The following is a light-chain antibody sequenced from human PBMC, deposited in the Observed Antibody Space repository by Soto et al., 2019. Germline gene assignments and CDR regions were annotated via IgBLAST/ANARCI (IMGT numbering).Light chain of an antibody. Sequence: EIALTQSPGTLSLSPGERATLSCRASQSVTANYLAWYQQKPGQAPRLLIYAASIGATGVPDRFSGSGSGTDFTLTISRLEPEDLAVYYCLQYGVPLWTFGQGTKV. CDR1: QSVTANY. V-gene: IGKV3-20*01. CDR2: AAS. J-gene: IGKJ1*01. CDR3: LQYGVPLWT.